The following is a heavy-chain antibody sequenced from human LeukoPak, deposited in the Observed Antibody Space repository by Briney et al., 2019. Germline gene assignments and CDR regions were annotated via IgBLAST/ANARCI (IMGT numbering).Heavy chain of an antibody. D-gene: IGHD5-12*01. CDR3: AKVGGWLRSAGGNDAFDM. Sequence: PGGSLRLSCAASGFTFSSYAMSWVRQAPGKGPEWVSAISGSGGSTNYADSVKGRFTISRDNSKNTLYLQMDSLRAEDTAVYYCAKVGGWLRSAGGNDAFDMWGQGTMVTVSS. CDR2: ISGSGGST. V-gene: IGHV3-23*01. J-gene: IGHJ3*02. CDR1: GFTFSSYA.